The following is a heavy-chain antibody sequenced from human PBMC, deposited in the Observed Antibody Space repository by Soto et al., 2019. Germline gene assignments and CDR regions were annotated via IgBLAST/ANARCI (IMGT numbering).Heavy chain of an antibody. Sequence: SETLSLTCTVSGGSISSGDYYWSWIRQPPWKGLEWIGYIYYSGSTYYNPSLKSRVTISVDTSKNQFSLKLSSVTAADTAVYYCARETPTRAWTDSYGMDVWGQGTTVTVSS. D-gene: IGHD1-26*01. CDR1: GGSISSGDYY. CDR3: ARETPTRAWTDSYGMDV. V-gene: IGHV4-30-4*01. J-gene: IGHJ6*02. CDR2: IYYSGST.